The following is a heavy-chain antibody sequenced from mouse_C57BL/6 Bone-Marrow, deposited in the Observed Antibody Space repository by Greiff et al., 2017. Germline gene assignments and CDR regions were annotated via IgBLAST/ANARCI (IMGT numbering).Heavy chain of an antibody. V-gene: IGHV5-6*01. CDR1: GFTFSSYG. CDR3: ARPYYSNSYYAMDY. CDR2: ISSGGSYT. Sequence: EVQGVESGGDLVKPGGSLKLSCAASGFTFSSYGMSWVRQTPDKRLEWVATISSGGSYTYYPDSVKGRFTSSRDNAKNTLYLQMSSLKSEDTAMYYCARPYYSNSYYAMDYWGQGTSVTVSS. J-gene: IGHJ4*01. D-gene: IGHD2-5*01.